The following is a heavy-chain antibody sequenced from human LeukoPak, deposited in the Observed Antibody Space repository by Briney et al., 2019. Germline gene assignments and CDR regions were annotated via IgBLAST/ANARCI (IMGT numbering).Heavy chain of an antibody. CDR1: GFTFSNYG. J-gene: IGHJ4*02. Sequence: GGSLRLSCAASGFTFSNYGIHWVRQAPGKGLEWVAFIRYDGDNKYYGDSVKGRLTISRDISKNTLYLQMSSLRAEDTAVYYCARAYSTYPDYWGQGTLVTVSS. D-gene: IGHD2-15*01. V-gene: IGHV3-30*02. CDR2: IRYDGDNK. CDR3: ARAYSTYPDY.